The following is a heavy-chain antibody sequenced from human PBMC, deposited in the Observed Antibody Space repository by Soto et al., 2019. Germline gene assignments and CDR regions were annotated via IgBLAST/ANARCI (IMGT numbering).Heavy chain of an antibody. CDR2: LYQSGST. CDR1: GGSTSSSNYY. CDR3: ARGRKQQLVRSAASDRFDP. V-gene: IGHV4-39*07. D-gene: IGHD6-13*01. J-gene: IGHJ5*02. Sequence: SETLSLTCTVSGGSTSSSNYYWGWVRQSPGRGLEWIGSLYQSGSTDYNPSLKSRVTISVDRSKDQFSLKLSSVTAADTAVYYCARGRKQQLVRSAASDRFDPWGQGTLVTVSS.